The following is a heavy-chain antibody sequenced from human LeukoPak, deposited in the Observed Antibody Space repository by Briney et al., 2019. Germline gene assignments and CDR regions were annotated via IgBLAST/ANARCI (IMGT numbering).Heavy chain of an antibody. D-gene: IGHD6-13*01. V-gene: IGHV1-24*01. CDR3: ATAVSGSSSWYNY. CDR1: GYTLTELS. J-gene: IGHJ4*02. Sequence: ASVKVSCKVSGYTLTELSMHWVRQAPGKGLERMGGFDPEDGETIYAQKFQGRVTMTEDTSTDTAYMELSSMRSEDTAVYYCATAVSGSSSWYNYWGQGTLVTVSS. CDR2: FDPEDGET.